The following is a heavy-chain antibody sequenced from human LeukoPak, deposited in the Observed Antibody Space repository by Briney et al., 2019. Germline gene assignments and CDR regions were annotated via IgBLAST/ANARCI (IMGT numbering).Heavy chain of an antibody. D-gene: IGHD2-15*01. V-gene: IGHV3-23*01. CDR2: ISGSGGRT. J-gene: IGHJ4*02. CDR3: AKGYCSGGSCYSGLFDY. Sequence: TGGSLRLSCAASGFIFSSYAMSWVRQAPGKGLEWVSAISGSGGRTYYADSVKGRFTISRDNSKNTLYLQMNSLRAEDTAVYCCAKGYCSGGSCYSGLFDYWGQGTLVTVSS. CDR1: GFIFSSYA.